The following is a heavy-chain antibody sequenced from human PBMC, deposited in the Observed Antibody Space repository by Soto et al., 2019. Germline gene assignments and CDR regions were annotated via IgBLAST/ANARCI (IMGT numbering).Heavy chain of an antibody. D-gene: IGHD3-10*01. CDR3: ITDHRGP. CDR1: GLSFTYAW. J-gene: IGHJ5*02. Sequence: EVQLVESGGGLVEPGGSLRLSCAASGLSFTYAWMSWVRQAPGKGLEWVGRIKGKDVGGATDFAAPVRGRFTISTDDSKNTLYLQMNSLKIEGTAIYYGITDHRGPWGQGTLVTVSS. V-gene: IGHV3-15*01. CDR2: IKGKDVGGAT.